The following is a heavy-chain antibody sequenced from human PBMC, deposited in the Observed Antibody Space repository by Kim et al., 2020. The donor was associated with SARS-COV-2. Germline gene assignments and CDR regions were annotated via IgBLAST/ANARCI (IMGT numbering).Heavy chain of an antibody. CDR2: IYPGDSDT. D-gene: IGHD6-19*01. CDR3: SSLKQWLVPCFDY. CDR1: GYSFTSYW. V-gene: IGHV5-51*01. J-gene: IGHJ4*02. Sequence: GESLKISCKGSGYSFTSYWIGWVRQMPGKGLEWMGIIYPGDSDTRYSPSFQGQVTISADKSISTAYLQWSSLKAADTAMYYCSSLKQWLVPCFDYWGQGTLVTVSS.